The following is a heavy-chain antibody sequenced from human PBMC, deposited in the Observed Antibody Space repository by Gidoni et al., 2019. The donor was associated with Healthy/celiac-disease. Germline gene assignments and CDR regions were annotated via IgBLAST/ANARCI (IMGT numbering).Heavy chain of an antibody. V-gene: IGHV4-31*03. D-gene: IGHD3-3*01. CDR1: GGPISSGGYY. Sequence: QVQLQESGPGLVKPSQTLSLTCTVSGGPISSGGYYWSWIRQHPGKGLEWIGYIYYSGSTYYHPSLKSRVTISVDTSKNQFSLKLSSVTAADTAVYYCARAPRVRFLEAFDYWGQGTLVTVSS. CDR2: IYYSGST. J-gene: IGHJ4*02. CDR3: ARAPRVRFLEAFDY.